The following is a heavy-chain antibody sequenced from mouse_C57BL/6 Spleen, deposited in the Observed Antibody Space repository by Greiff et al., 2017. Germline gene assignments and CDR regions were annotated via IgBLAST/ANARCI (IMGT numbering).Heavy chain of an antibody. Sequence: QVQLKESGAELVKPGASVKLSCKASGYTFTEYTIHWVKQRSGQGLEWIGWFYPGSGSIKYNEKFKDKATLTADKSSSTVYMELSRLTSEDSAVYFCARHEDYYGSSYVLAMDYWGQGTSVTVSS. CDR1: GYTFTEYT. J-gene: IGHJ4*01. CDR3: ARHEDYYGSSYVLAMDY. CDR2: FYPGSGSI. V-gene: IGHV1-62-2*01. D-gene: IGHD1-1*01.